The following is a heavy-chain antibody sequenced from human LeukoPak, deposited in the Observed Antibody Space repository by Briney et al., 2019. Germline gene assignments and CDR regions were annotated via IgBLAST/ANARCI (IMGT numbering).Heavy chain of an antibody. CDR1: GYTFTSYG. CDR3: ARMGSIKVGSGYPPSYNWFDP. D-gene: IGHD3-3*01. Sequence: ASVKVSCKASGYTFTSYGISWVRQAPGQGLEWMGWISAYNGNTNYAQKLQGRVTMTTDTSTSTAYMELRSLRSDDTAVYYCARMGSIKVGSGYPPSYNWFDPWGQGTLATVSS. CDR2: ISAYNGNT. V-gene: IGHV1-18*01. J-gene: IGHJ5*02.